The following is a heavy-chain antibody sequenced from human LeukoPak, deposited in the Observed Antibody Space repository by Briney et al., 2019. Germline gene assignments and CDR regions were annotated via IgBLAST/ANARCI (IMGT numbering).Heavy chain of an antibody. J-gene: IGHJ6*03. D-gene: IGHD5-18*01. CDR1: GFTFTKYA. CDR3: AKGLKTAVGPYMGYHYYMDV. V-gene: IGHV3-23*01. Sequence: PGGCRRLSCAASGFTFTKYAMSWLRQAPGKGLEWVSTVNDRGTGTYYADSVKGRFTISRDNSKNTLSLQMISLRAEDTALYYCAKGLKTAVGPYMGYHYYMDVWGKGTTVTVSS. CDR2: VNDRGTGT.